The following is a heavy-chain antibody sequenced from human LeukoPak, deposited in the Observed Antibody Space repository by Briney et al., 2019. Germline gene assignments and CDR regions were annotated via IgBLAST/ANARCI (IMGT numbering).Heavy chain of an antibody. CDR1: INTFTNYY. CDR2: INPSTGDT. Sequence: ASVRVSCKAPINTFTNYYIHWVRQAPGQGLEWMGWINPSTGDTTIAQKFQGRVTVTTDTSITTAHMDLSRLTSDDTAMYYCAAWMGGRQVLLAFDPWGQGPPVTVSS. V-gene: IGHV1-2*02. CDR3: AAWMGGRQVLLAFDP. D-gene: IGHD1-26*01. J-gene: IGHJ5*02.